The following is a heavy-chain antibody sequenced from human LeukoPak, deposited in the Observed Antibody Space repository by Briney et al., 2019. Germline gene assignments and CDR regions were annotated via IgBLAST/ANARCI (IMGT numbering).Heavy chain of an antibody. V-gene: IGHV3-74*01. CDR3: PRDFAPYSGGGSPYFDL. J-gene: IGHJ2*01. CDR1: EFTFSTYW. CDR2: INTDGGLT. Sequence: PGGSLRLSCTASEFTFSTYWMHWLRQAPGKGLVWVSRINTDGGLTTYADSVKGRFTISRDNAKNTLYLQMNSLRAEDTAVYYCPRDFAPYSGGGSPYFDLWGRGTLVTVSS. D-gene: IGHD4-23*01.